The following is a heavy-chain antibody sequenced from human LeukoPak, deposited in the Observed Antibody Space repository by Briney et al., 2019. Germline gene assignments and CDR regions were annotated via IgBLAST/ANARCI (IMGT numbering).Heavy chain of an antibody. CDR2: ISGSGGST. J-gene: IGHJ4*02. CDR1: GFTFSSYA. Sequence: GGSLRLSCAASGFTFSSYAMSWVRQAPGKGLEWVSAISGSGGSTYYADSVKGRFTISRDNSKNTLYLQMNSLRAEDTAVYYCAKGSPPYYDFWSGYYGYYFDYWGQGTLVTVSS. V-gene: IGHV3-23*01. CDR3: AKGSPPYYDFWSGYYGYYFDY. D-gene: IGHD3-3*01.